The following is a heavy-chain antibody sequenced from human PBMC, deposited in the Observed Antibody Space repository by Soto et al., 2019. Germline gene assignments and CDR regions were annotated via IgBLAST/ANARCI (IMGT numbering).Heavy chain of an antibody. D-gene: IGHD2-15*01. CDR1: GITLSDYA. CDR3: ARDADIVVVVAAGHTKGFDY. CDR2: ISYDGSNK. J-gene: IGHJ4*02. V-gene: IGHV3-30-3*01. Sequence: QVQLVESGGGVVQPGRSLRLSCAASGITLSDYAMHWVRRAPGKGLEWVAVISYDGSNKYYADSVKGRFTISRDTSKNTLYLQMNSLRPEDTAVYYCARDADIVVVVAAGHTKGFDYWGQGTLVTVSS.